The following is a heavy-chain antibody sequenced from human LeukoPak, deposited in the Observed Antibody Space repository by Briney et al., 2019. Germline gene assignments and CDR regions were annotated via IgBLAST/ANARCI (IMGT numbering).Heavy chain of an antibody. CDR2: ISDSGRT. Sequence: SETLSLTCTVSGVSIGSSNYYWGWIPQSPGKGLEWIGSISDSGRTYYNPSLKSRVTISVDTSKNQFSLKLSSVTAADTAVYYCARLEAAAGFLIDYWGQGTLVTVSS. CDR3: ARLEAAAGFLIDY. V-gene: IGHV4-39*01. D-gene: IGHD6-13*01. CDR1: GVSIGSSNYY. J-gene: IGHJ4*02.